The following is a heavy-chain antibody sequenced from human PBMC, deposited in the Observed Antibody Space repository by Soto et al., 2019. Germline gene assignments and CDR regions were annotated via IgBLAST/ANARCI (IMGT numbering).Heavy chain of an antibody. D-gene: IGHD3-16*02. Sequence: QVQLQESGPGLVKPSETLSLTCTVSGGSISSYYWSWIRQPPGKGLEWIGYIYYSGSTNYNPSLKSRVTISVDTSKNQFSLKLSSVTAADTAVYYCARDRVDYVWGSYRQDAFDIWGQGTMVTVSS. CDR2: IYYSGST. CDR1: GGSISSYY. J-gene: IGHJ3*02. CDR3: ARDRVDYVWGSYRQDAFDI. V-gene: IGHV4-59*01.